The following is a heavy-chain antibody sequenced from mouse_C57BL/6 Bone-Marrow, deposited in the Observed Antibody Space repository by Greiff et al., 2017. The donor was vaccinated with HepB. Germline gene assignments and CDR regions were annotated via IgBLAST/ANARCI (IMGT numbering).Heavy chain of an antibody. D-gene: IGHD1-1*01. CDR3: ASNYYYGSSYVGNYAMDY. Sequence: EVMLVESGGGLVKPGGSLKLSCAASGFTFSSYAMSWVSQTPEKRLEWVATISDGGSYTYYPDNVKGRFTISRDNAKNNLYLQMSHLKSEDTAMYYCASNYYYGSSYVGNYAMDYWGQGTSVTVSS. J-gene: IGHJ4*01. V-gene: IGHV5-4*03. CDR1: GFTFSSYA. CDR2: ISDGGSYT.